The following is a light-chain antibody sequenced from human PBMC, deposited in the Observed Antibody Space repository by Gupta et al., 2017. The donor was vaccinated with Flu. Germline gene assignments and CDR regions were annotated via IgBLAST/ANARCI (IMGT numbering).Light chain of an antibody. CDR2: DDS. Sequence: SYELTQPPSVSVAPGQTARMACGGNNIGSKSVHWYQQKPGQAPVVVVYDDSDRPSGIPERFSGSHSGNTATLTINRVGAGDEADYYCQVWDGGRDDSGLFGGGTKLTVL. V-gene: IGLV3-21*02. J-gene: IGLJ2*01. CDR3: QVWDGGRDDSGL. CDR1: NIGSKS.